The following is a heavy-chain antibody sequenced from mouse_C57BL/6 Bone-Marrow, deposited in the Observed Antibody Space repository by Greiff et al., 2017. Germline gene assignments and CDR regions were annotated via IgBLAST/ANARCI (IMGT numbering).Heavy chain of an antibody. Sequence: VQLQQSGPVLARPGASVTMSCKTSGYTFTSYWMHWVKQRPGQGLEWIGAIYPGNSDTSYNQKFKGKATLTAVTSASTAYMERSSLTNEDSAVYYCTREGRGICYGYDRGLAYGGQGTLVTVSA. CDR2: IYPGNSDT. CDR1: GYTFTSYW. CDR3: TREGRGICYGYDRGLAY. V-gene: IGHV1-5*01. J-gene: IGHJ3*01. D-gene: IGHD2-2*01.